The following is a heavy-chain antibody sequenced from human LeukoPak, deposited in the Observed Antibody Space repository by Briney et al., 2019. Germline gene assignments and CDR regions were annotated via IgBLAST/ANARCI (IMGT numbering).Heavy chain of an antibody. D-gene: IGHD5-12*01. CDR3: ARGATMWRGYYYGMGV. CDR1: GGSISSYY. Sequence: PSETLSLTCTVSGGSISSYYWSWIRQPPGKGLEWIGYIYYSGSTNYNPSLKSRVTISVDTSKNQFSLKLSSVTAADTAVYYCARGATMWRGYYYGMGVWGQGTTVTVSS. V-gene: IGHV4-59*01. CDR2: IYYSGST. J-gene: IGHJ6*02.